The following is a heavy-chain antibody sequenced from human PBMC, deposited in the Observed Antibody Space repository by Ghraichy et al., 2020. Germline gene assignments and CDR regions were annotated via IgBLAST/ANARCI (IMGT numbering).Heavy chain of an antibody. J-gene: IGHJ4*02. CDR2: IYYSGST. CDR1: GGSISSSSYY. CDR3: ANQAVAGPGGPFDY. D-gene: IGHD6-19*01. V-gene: IGHV4-39*01. Sequence: SETLSLTCTVSGGSISSSSYYWGWIRQPPGKGLEWIGSIYYSGSTYYNPSLKSRVTISVDTSKNQFSLKLSSVTAADTAVYYCANQAVAGPGGPFDYWGQGTLVTVSS.